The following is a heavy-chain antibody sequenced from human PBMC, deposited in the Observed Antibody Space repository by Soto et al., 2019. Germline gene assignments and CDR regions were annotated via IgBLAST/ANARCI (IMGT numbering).Heavy chain of an antibody. V-gene: IGHV1-69*08. CDR2: IIPILGIA. Sequence: QVPLVQSGAEVKKPGSSVKVSCKASGGTFSSYTISWVRQAPGQGLEWMGRIIPILGIANYAQKFQGRVTITADKSTSTAYMELSSLRSEDTAVYYCARDLGPNCSGGSCYSDAFDIWGQGTMVTVSS. CDR3: ARDLGPNCSGGSCYSDAFDI. J-gene: IGHJ3*02. CDR1: GGTFSSYT. D-gene: IGHD2-15*01.